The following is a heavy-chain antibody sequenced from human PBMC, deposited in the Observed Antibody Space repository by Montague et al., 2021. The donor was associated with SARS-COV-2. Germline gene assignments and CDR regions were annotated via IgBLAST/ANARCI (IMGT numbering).Heavy chain of an antibody. CDR2: IYYTGST. Sequence: TRSLTCAVSGGSISGDNYYWTWIRQHPGKGLERIAYIYYTGSTYYNPSLQSRLRTSLDTSKNQFSLTLTSVTPADTAIYYCARNRGWGSRGAGYIDLWGRGTLVTVSS. D-gene: IGHD7-27*01. J-gene: IGHJ2*01. CDR1: GGSISGDNYY. CDR3: ARNRGWGSRGAGYIDL. V-gene: IGHV4-31*11.